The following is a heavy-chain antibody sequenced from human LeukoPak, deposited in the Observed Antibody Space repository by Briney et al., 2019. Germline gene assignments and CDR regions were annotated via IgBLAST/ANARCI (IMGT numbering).Heavy chain of an antibody. D-gene: IGHD3-22*01. V-gene: IGHV4-38-2*02. Sequence: SETLSLTCTVSGYSISSGYYWGWIRQPPGKGLEWIGSIYHSGSTYYNPSLKSRVTISVDTSKNQFSLKLSSVTAADTAVYYCASSAYESSGYGGYYMDVWGKGTTVTVSS. J-gene: IGHJ6*03. CDR1: GYSISSGYY. CDR3: ASSAYESSGYGGYYMDV. CDR2: IYHSGST.